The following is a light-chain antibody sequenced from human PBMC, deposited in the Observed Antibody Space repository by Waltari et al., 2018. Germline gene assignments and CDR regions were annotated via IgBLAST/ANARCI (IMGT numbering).Light chain of an antibody. CDR3: QQYNNWPRT. CDR2: GAY. CDR1: QRINSN. V-gene: IGKV3-15*01. J-gene: IGKJ1*01. Sequence: EIVMTQSPATLSVSPGERATLSCRSSQRINSNLAWYQQKPGQAPRHRIYGAYTRATGIPAGFAGTGSGTEFTLTISSLQSEDFAVYYCQQYNNWPRTFGQGTKVEIK.